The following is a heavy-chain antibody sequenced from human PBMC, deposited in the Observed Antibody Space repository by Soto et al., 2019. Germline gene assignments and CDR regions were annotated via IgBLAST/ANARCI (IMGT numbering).Heavy chain of an antibody. CDR1: GRSISEINSY. CDR2: IHQTGST. J-gene: IGHJ5*02. CDR3: ARPEGGYGSGYSWFDP. V-gene: IGHV4-39*01. D-gene: IGHD5-18*01. Sequence: LSLTCSVSGRSISEINSYWGWIRQTPGEGLEWIGTIHQTGSTYSNPSLKSRVIISLDTSKNQFSLKLSSVTAADTALYYCARPEGGYGSGYSWFDPWGQGTRVTVSS.